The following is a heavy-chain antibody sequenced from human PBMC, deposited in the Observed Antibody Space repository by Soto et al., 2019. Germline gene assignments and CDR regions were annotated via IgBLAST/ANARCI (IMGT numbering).Heavy chain of an antibody. CDR1: GYTFTIYG. CDR2: ISGYNGNT. V-gene: IGHV1-18*04. D-gene: IGHD3-22*01. J-gene: IGHJ4*02. Sequence: QVQLVQSGAEVKKPGASVMVSCKASGYTFTIYGISWVRQAPGQGLEWMGRISGYNGNTDYAQNLQDSATLTTDAATRSVYMEMRSLTSDDTAVYYWARVDYYDSSGDYGYWGQGTLITVSS. CDR3: ARVDYYDSSGDYGY.